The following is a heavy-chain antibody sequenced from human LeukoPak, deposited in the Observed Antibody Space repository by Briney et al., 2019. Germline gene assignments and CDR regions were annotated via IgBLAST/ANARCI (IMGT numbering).Heavy chain of an antibody. CDR2: IYYSGSA. V-gene: IGHV4-59*01. CDR3: ASRGMATIAFDI. D-gene: IGHD5-24*01. J-gene: IGHJ3*02. CDR1: GGSLSSYY. Sequence: SETLSLTCTVSGGSLSSYYWSWIRQPPGKGLEWIGYIYYSGSANYNPSLKSRVTISVDTSKNQFSLKLSSVTAADTAVYYCASRGMATIAFDIWGQGTMVTVSS.